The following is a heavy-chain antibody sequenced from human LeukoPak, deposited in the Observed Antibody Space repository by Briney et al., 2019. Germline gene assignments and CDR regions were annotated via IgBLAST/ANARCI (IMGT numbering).Heavy chain of an antibody. D-gene: IGHD3-9*01. V-gene: IGHV4-61*02. CDR1: GGSISSGSYH. CDR2: IYTSGST. CDR3: ARGGGCDILTGYYVGMDV. J-gene: IGHJ6*02. Sequence: SETLSLTCTVSGGSISSGSYHWSWIRQPAGKGLERIGRIYTSGSTYYDPSLKSRVTISVDRSKNQFSLKLSSVTAADTAVYYCARGGGCDILTGYYVGMDVWGQGTTVTVSS.